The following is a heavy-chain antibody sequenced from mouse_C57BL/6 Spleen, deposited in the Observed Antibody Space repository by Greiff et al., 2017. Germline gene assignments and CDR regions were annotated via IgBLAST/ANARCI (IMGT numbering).Heavy chain of an antibody. CDR2: IGTGGGT. Sequence: VQLVESGPGLVAPSQSLSITCTVSGFSLTSYAISWVRQPPGKGLEWLGVIGTGGGTNYNSDPKSRLSISKDNSKRQVFFKMNSLQTDDTARYYCARKYDRYFDYWGQGTTLTVSS. D-gene: IGHD2-3*01. J-gene: IGHJ2*01. CDR1: GFSLTSYA. V-gene: IGHV2-9-1*01. CDR3: ARKYDRYFDY.